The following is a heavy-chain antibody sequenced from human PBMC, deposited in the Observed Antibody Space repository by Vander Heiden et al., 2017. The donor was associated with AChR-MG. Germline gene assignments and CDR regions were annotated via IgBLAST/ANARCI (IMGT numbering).Heavy chain of an antibody. J-gene: IGHJ4*02. CDR2: ISGSGAGA. V-gene: IGHV3-23*01. CDR1: GFTFSNYA. CDR3: AKANEVITGVNRPSDF. D-gene: IGHD1-20*01. Sequence: EVQLLESGGGLVQPGGSLRLSCAASGFTFSNYAMTWVRRAPGKGLEWVSGISGSGAGAYYADSVKGRFTISRDNSKNTLYLQMNSLRPEDTAVYYCAKANEVITGVNRPSDFWGQGTLVTVSS.